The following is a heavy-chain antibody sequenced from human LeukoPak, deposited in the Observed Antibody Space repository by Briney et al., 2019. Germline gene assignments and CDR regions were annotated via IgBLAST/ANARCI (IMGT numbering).Heavy chain of an antibody. CDR3: ARNGDELDY. D-gene: IGHD4-17*01. CDR2: ISYDGSDK. V-gene: IGHV3-30-3*01. J-gene: IGHJ4*02. Sequence: TGGSLGLSGAASGFTFSDYAMHWVSQAPGKGLEWVAVISYDGSDKYYADSVKGRFTISRDNSKNTLCLQMNSLRVEDTAVYYCARNGDELDYWGLGTLVTVSS. CDR1: GFTFSDYA.